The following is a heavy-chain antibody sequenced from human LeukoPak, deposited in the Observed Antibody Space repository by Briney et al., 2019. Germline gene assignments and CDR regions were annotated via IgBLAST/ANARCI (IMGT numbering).Heavy chain of an antibody. V-gene: IGHV1-18*01. D-gene: IGHD3-22*01. CDR1: GYTFTSYG. CDR2: ISAYNGNT. Sequence: ASVKVSCKASGYTFTSYGISWARQAPGQGLEWMGWISAYNGNTNYAQKLQGRVTMTTDTSTSTAYMELRSLRSDDTAVYYCARDRYYDSRDYYYYGMDVWGQGTTVTVSS. CDR3: ARDRYYDSRDYYYYGMDV. J-gene: IGHJ6*02.